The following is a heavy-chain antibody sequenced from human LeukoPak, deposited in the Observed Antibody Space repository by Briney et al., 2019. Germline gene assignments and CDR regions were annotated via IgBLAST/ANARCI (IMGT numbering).Heavy chain of an antibody. J-gene: IGHJ6*03. Sequence: GGSLRLSCAAPGFTFSSYAMSWVRQAPGKGLEWVSAISGSGGSTYYADSVKGRFTISRDNSKNTLYLQMNSLRAEDTAVYYCAKGGDVLRFLEWLSHMDVWGKGTTVTVSS. CDR2: ISGSGGST. V-gene: IGHV3-23*01. CDR1: GFTFSSYA. D-gene: IGHD3-3*01. CDR3: AKGGDVLRFLEWLSHMDV.